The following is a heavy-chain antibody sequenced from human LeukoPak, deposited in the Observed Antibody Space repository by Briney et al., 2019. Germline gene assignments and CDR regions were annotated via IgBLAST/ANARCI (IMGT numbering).Heavy chain of an antibody. V-gene: IGHV4-31*03. Sequence: SETLSLTCTVSGGSISSGGYYWSWIRQHPGKGLEWIGYIYYSGSTYYNPSLKSRVTISVDTSKNQFSLKLSSVTAADTAVYYCARAGKSSYRRLLPNDYWGQGTLVTVSS. CDR2: IYYSGST. CDR3: ARAGKSSYRRLLPNDY. J-gene: IGHJ4*02. D-gene: IGHD3-22*01. CDR1: GGSISSGGYY.